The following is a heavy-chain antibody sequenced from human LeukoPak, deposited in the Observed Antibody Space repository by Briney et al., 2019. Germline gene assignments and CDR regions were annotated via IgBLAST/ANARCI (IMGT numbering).Heavy chain of an antibody. D-gene: IGHD6-13*01. Sequence: SVEVSCKASGGTFSSYAISWVRQAPGQGLEWMGGIIPIFGTANYAQKFQGRVTITADESTSTAYMELSSLRSEDTAVYYCAISGSSSWYWFDPWGQGTLVTVSS. V-gene: IGHV1-69*13. CDR2: IIPIFGTA. CDR3: AISGSSSWYWFDP. CDR1: GGTFSSYA. J-gene: IGHJ5*02.